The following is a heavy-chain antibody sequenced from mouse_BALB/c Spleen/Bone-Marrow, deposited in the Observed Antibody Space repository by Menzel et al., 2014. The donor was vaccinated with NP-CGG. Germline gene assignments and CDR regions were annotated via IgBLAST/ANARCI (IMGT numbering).Heavy chain of an antibody. J-gene: IGHJ1*01. CDR3: ARSLYGFDWYFDV. V-gene: IGHV1-14*01. Sequence: VQLQQSGPELVKPGASVKMSCKASGYTFTGYVMHWVKQKPGQGLEWIGNINPYNDGTKYNEKFKGKATLTSDKFSSTAYMELGSLTSEESAVYYCARSLYGFDWYFDVWGAGTTVTVSS. CDR1: GYTFTGYV. CDR2: INPYNDGT. D-gene: IGHD2-2*01.